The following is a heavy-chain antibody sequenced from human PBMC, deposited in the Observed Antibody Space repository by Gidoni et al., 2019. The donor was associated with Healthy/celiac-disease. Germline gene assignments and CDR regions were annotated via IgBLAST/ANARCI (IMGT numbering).Heavy chain of an antibody. J-gene: IGHJ4*02. Sequence: EVQLVESGGGLVQPGGSLRLSCAASGFTFSSYDMHWVRQAKGKGLEWVSAIGTAGDTYYPGSVKGRFTISRENAKSSLYLQMNSLRAGDTAVYYCARGAMDYDFWSGYPTEYYFDYWGQGTLVTVSS. CDR3: ARGAMDYDFWSGYPTEYYFDY. V-gene: IGHV3-13*01. CDR1: GFTFSSYD. CDR2: IGTAGDT. D-gene: IGHD3-3*01.